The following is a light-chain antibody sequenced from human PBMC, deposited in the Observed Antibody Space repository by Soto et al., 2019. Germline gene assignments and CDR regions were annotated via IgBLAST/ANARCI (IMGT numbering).Light chain of an antibody. V-gene: IGLV1-47*01. CDR3: AAWDDSLSGVV. CDR2: RNN. J-gene: IGLJ3*02. CDR1: SSNIGRNY. Sequence: QSVLTQPPSASGTPGQRVTVSCYGSSSNIGRNYVYWYQQFPGMAPKLLIFRNNQRPSGVPDRFSGSKSGTSASLAISGLRSEDEADYHCAAWDDSLSGVVFGGGTKLTVL.